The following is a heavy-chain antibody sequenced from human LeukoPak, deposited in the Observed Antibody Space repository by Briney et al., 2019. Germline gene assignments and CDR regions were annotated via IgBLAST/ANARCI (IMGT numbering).Heavy chain of an antibody. D-gene: IGHD1-26*01. CDR3: ARDPYSGSYGNYYYYFMDV. CDR1: GFTFSSYE. CDR2: ITSSGSTT. V-gene: IGHV3-48*03. J-gene: IGHJ6*03. Sequence: GGSLRLSCAASGFTFSSYEMNWVRQAPGKGLEWVSYITSSGSTTHYADSVKGRFTISRDNAKNSLYLQINSLRAEDTAVYYCARDPYSGSYGNYYYYFMDVWGKGTTVTISS.